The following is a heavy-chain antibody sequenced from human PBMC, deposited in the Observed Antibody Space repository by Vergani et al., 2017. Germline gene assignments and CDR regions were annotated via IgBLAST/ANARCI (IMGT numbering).Heavy chain of an antibody. V-gene: IGHV4-59*02. J-gene: IGHJ5*02. Sequence: QAQLQESGPGLVKPSETLSLTCHVFGVSVTDYNCHWNSKAPGKGLEWIGSLSTTGGATHASHNPSLKSRVSISVDTSKSQFSLRLTSVTAADSAFYYCAGDTHSWQRADRWGQGLLVSVSS. CDR2: LSTTGGA. CDR1: GVSVTDYN. D-gene: IGHD6-13*01. CDR3: AGDTHSWQRADR.